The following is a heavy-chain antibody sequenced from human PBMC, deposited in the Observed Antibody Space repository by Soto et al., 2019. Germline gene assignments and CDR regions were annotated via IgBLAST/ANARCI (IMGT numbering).Heavy chain of an antibody. Sequence: TLSLTCAISGDSIGNFYWSWIRQPAGKGLESLGRLSASGRTNYSPSLQSRVTMSLDRSKNRFSLRLTSVSAADTAVYFCTKYRRTDAEGYSFDYWGQGALVTVSS. CDR3: TKYRRTDAEGYSFDY. J-gene: IGHJ4*02. D-gene: IGHD2-15*01. CDR2: LSASGRT. CDR1: GDSIGNFY. V-gene: IGHV4-4*07.